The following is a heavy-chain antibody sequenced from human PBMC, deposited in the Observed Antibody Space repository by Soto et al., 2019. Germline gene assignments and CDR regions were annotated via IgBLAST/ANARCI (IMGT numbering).Heavy chain of an antibody. J-gene: IGHJ4*02. V-gene: IGHV5-51*01. Sequence: GDALKISCKGCGYSFTSYWIGWLRQMPGKGLEWMGIIYPGDSDTSYSPSFQGHVTISVDTSTTTAYLQWSSLRPSDTAIYYCATHAAAAGTVWFVQWGQGAQVTVSS. CDR2: IYPGDSDT. CDR1: GYSFTSYW. D-gene: IGHD6-13*01. CDR3: ATHAAAAGTVWFVQ.